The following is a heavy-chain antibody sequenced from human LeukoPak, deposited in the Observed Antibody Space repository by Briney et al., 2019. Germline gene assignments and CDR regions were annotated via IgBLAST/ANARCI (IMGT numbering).Heavy chain of an antibody. Sequence: SETLSLTRTVSVGSISNYYWSWMRQPPEKGLEWIGYIYYSGSTNYNPSLKSRLTISVDTSKNQFSLKLSSVTAADTAVYYCARSVPSLDYLFDSWGHGTLVTVSS. CDR3: ARSVPSLDYLFDS. V-gene: IGHV4-59*08. D-gene: IGHD4-11*01. CDR2: IYYSGST. J-gene: IGHJ5*01. CDR1: VGSISNYY.